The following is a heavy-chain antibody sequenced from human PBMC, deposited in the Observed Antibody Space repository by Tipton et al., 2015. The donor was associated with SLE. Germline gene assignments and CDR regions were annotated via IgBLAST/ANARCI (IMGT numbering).Heavy chain of an antibody. CDR2: TNHSGST. D-gene: IGHD2-2*01. CDR3: ARGRGSTYAY. V-gene: IGHV4-34*01. Sequence: TLSLTCAVYGGSFSGYYWSWIRQPPGKGLEWIGETNHSGSTKYNPSLKSRVTISVDTSKNQFSLKLSSVTAADTAVYYCARGRGSTYAYWGQGTLVTISS. J-gene: IGHJ4*02. CDR1: GGSFSGYY.